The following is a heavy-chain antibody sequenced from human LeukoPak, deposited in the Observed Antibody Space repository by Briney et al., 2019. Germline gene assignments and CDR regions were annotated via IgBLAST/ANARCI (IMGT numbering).Heavy chain of an antibody. J-gene: IGHJ6*03. V-gene: IGHV3-21*01. D-gene: IGHD5/OR15-5a*01. CDR1: GFTFSSYS. CDR2: ISISSSYI. CDR3: ARASSTSYYYYYMDV. Sequence: KPGGSLRLSCAASGFTFSSYSMNWVSQAPGKGMEWVSSISISSSYIYYADSVKGRFTISRDNAKNSLYLQMNSLRAEDTAVYYCARASSTSYYYYYMDVWGKGTTVTVSS.